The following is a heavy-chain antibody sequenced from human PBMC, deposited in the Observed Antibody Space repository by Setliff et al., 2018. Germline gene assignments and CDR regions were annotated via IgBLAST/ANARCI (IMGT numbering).Heavy chain of an antibody. CDR2: INPDSGET. V-gene: IGHV1-2*07. D-gene: IGHD1-1*01. Sequence: ASVKVSCKASGYTFTDYFLHWLRQAPGQGLEWMGWINPDSGETVYAHKFQGKIIMTRDTSVSTAYVDVPSDDTAVYYCARQLIGVTDGTFDPWGQGTLVTVSS. CDR1: GYTFTDYF. J-gene: IGHJ5*02. CDR3: ARQLIGVTDGTFDP.